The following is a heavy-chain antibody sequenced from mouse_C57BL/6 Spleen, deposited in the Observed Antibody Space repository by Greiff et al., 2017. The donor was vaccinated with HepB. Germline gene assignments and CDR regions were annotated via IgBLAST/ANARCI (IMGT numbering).Heavy chain of an antibody. Sequence: EVMLVESGGGLVKPGGSLKLSCAASGFTFSSYAMSWVRQTPEKRLEWVATISDGGSYTYYPDNVKGRFTISRDNAKNNLYLQMSHLKSEDTAMYYCARGGSGYGSSPYYFDYWGQSTTLTVSS. D-gene: IGHD1-1*01. J-gene: IGHJ2*01. CDR1: GFTFSSYA. V-gene: IGHV5-4*03. CDR3: ARGGSGYGSSPYYFDY. CDR2: ISDGGSYT.